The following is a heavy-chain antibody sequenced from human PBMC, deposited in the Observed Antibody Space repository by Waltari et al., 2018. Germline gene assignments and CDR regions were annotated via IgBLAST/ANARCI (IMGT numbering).Heavy chain of an antibody. Sequence: EEQLVESGGGSVQRGDSLRLSWPASGFTFSSYWTNCAPPTPGKGPLWVSRISSDASDTTYADSVKGRFTISRDNARNTLYLQMNRLRAEDTAVYFCARVSRRTYRSPVPGRHFYYGMDVWGQGTTVTVSS. CDR1: GFTFSSYW. CDR3: ARVSRRTYRSPVPGRHFYYGMDV. D-gene: IGHD1-1*01. CDR2: ISSDASDT. J-gene: IGHJ6*02. V-gene: IGHV3-74*03.